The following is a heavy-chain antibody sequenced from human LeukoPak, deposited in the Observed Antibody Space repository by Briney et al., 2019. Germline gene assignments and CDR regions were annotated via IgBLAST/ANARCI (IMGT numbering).Heavy chain of an antibody. D-gene: IGHD6-13*01. V-gene: IGHV3-64*01. CDR3: AKDGEYSSSWPNFDY. J-gene: IGHJ4*02. CDR1: GFTFSSYA. CDR2: ISSNGGST. Sequence: GGSLRLSCAASGFTFSSYAMHWVRQAPGKGLEYVSAISSNGGSTYYANSVKGRFTISRDNSKNTLYLQMNSLRAEDTAVYYCAKDGEYSSSWPNFDYWGQGTLVTVSS.